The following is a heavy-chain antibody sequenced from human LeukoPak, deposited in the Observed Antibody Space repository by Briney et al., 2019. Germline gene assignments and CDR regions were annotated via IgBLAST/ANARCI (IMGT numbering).Heavy chain of an antibody. CDR3: AKGVTSSSAGIGRWY. CDR2: ISYDGSNK. V-gene: IGHV3-30-3*01. D-gene: IGHD6-6*01. J-gene: IGHJ4*02. Sequence: PGGSLRLSCAASGFTFSSYAMHWVRQAPGKGLEWVAVISYDGSNKYYADSVKGRFTISRDNSKNTLYLQMNSLRAEDTAVYYCAKGVTSSSAGIGRWYWGQGTLVTVSS. CDR1: GFTFSSYA.